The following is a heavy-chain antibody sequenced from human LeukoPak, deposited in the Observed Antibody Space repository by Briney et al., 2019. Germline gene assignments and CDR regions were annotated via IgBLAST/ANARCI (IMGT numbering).Heavy chain of an antibody. CDR3: ARGGRRYFDL. CDR2: INHSGST. V-gene: IGHV4-34*01. J-gene: IGHJ2*01. CDR1: GGSFSGYY. Sequence: SETLSLTCAVYGGSFSGYYWSWIRQPPGKGLEWIGEINHSGSTNHNPSLKSRVTISVDTSKNQFSLKLSSVTAADTAVYYCARGGRRYFDLWGRGTLVTVSS.